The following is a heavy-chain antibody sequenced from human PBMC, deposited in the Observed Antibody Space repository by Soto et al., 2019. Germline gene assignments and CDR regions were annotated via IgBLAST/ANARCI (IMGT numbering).Heavy chain of an antibody. CDR2: IHYSGST. D-gene: IGHD6-19*01. CDR3: ARAIQWPNWFDP. J-gene: IGHJ5*02. CDR1: GGAINNYY. Sequence: QVQLQESGPGLVKPSETLSLTCNVSGGAINNYYWSWIRQSPGKGMEWIGYIHYSGSTNHNPSLNCRVTISLDTSRTQCSLKLSSPTAADTAVYYCARAIQWPNWFDPWGQGTLVTVSS. V-gene: IGHV4-59*01.